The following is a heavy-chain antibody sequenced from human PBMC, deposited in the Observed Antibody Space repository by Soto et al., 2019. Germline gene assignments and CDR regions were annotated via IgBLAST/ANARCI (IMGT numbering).Heavy chain of an antibody. CDR2: IYSGGST. CDR1: GFTVSSNY. CDR3: ARDGDCSSTSCYGDVMDV. V-gene: IGHV3-53*04. Sequence: GGSLRLSCAASGFTVSSNYMSWVRQAPGKGLEWVSVIYSGGSTYYADSVKGRFTISRHDSKNTLYLQMNSLRAEDTAVYYCARDGDCSSTSCYGDVMDVWGQGTTVPVSS. J-gene: IGHJ6*02. D-gene: IGHD2-2*01.